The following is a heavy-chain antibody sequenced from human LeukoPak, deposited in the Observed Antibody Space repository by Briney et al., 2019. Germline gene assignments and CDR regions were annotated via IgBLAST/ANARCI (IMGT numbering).Heavy chain of an antibody. V-gene: IGHV3-30*03. CDR3: VGSILTGSSDAFDI. J-gene: IGHJ3*02. Sequence: GGSLRLSCAASGFTFSNYGMHWVRQAPGKGLEWVAVISDDGSKKYYADSVKGRFTISRDNSKNTLYLQMNSLRAEDTAVYYCVGSILTGSSDAFDIWGQGTLVTVSS. CDR1: GFTFSNYG. D-gene: IGHD3-9*01. CDR2: ISDDGSKK.